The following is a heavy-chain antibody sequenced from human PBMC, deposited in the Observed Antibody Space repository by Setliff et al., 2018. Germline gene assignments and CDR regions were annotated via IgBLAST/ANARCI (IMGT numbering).Heavy chain of an antibody. J-gene: IGHJ6*04. Sequence: SETLSLTCTVSGGSISSSSYYWGWIRQPPGKGLEWIGSIYYSGSTYYNPSLKSRVTISVDTSKNHFSLKLSSVTAADTAVYYCARAWHERNYDDSGSYYYYVLDFWGKGTTVTVSS. CDR2: IYYSGST. CDR3: ARAWHERNYDDSGSYYYYVLDF. CDR1: GGSISSSSYY. D-gene: IGHD3-22*01. V-gene: IGHV4-39*07.